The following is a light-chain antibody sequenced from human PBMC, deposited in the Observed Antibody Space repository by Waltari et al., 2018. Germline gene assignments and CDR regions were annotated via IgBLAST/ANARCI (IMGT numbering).Light chain of an antibody. CDR2: DVT. CDR1: NSDFGGYNY. J-gene: IGLJ2*01. CDR3: SSYAGSSVA. V-gene: IGLV2-11*01. Sequence: QSALTQPRSVSGSPGQSVTISCSGINSDFGGYNYVSWYQQHPGKAPKLMISDVTKRPSGVPDRFSGSKSGNTASLTISGLQAEDEADYYCSSYAGSSVAFGGGTKLTVL.